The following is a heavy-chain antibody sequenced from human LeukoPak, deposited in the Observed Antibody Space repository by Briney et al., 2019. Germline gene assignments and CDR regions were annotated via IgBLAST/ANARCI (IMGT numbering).Heavy chain of an antibody. D-gene: IGHD3-10*01. CDR3: ARDGSMLLWFGGADRNDAFDI. CDR2: IWYDGSNK. CDR1: GFTFSSYG. J-gene: IGHJ3*02. V-gene: IGHV3-33*01. Sequence: GGSLRLSCAASGFTFSSYGMHWVRQAPGKGLEWVAVIWYDGSNKYYADSVKGRFTISRDNSKNTLYLQMNSLRAEDTAVYYCARDGSMLLWFGGADRNDAFDIRGQGTMVTVSS.